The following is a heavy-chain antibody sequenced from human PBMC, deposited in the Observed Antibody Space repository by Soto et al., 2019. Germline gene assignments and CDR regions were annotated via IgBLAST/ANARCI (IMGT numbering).Heavy chain of an antibody. CDR3: ARASAIAAAGDYYYDMDV. CDR2: IIPIFGTA. V-gene: IGHV1-69*01. J-gene: IGHJ6*02. D-gene: IGHD6-13*01. Sequence: QVQLVQSGAEVKKPGSSVKVSCKASGGTFSSYAISWVRQAPGQGLEWMGGIIPIFGTASYAQKFQGRVTITADESTSTAYMELSSLRSEDTAVYYCARASAIAAAGDYYYDMDVWGQGTTVTVSS. CDR1: GGTFSSYA.